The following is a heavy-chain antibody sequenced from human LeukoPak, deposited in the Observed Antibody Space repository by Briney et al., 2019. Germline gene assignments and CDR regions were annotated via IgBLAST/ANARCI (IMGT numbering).Heavy chain of an antibody. V-gene: IGHV4-31*03. CDR3: AREHSGYHFDY. D-gene: IGHD3-22*01. CDR1: GGSISSGGYY. J-gene: IGHJ4*02. CDR2: IYYSGST. Sequence: SETLSLTCTVPGGSISSGGYYWSWIRQHPGKGLEWIGYIYYSGSTYYNPSLKSRVTISVDTSKNQFSLKLSSVTAADTAVYYCAREHSGYHFDYWGQGTLVTVSS.